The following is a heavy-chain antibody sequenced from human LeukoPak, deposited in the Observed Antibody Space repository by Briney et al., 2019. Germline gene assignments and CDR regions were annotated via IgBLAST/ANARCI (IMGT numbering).Heavy chain of an antibody. D-gene: IGHD2-2*01. CDR3: ARGKVVPAAIGLFYYYYMDV. Sequence: ASVKVSCKASGYTFTSYDINWVRQATGQGLEWMGWMNPNSGNTGYAQKFQGRVTITRNTSISTAYMELSSLRSEDTAVYYCARGKVVPAAIGLFYYYYMDVWGEGTTVTVPS. CDR2: MNPNSGNT. J-gene: IGHJ6*03. V-gene: IGHV1-8*03. CDR1: GYTFTSYD.